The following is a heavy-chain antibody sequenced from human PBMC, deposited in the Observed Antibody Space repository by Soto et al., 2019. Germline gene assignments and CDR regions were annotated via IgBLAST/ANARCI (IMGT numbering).Heavy chain of an antibody. J-gene: IGHJ6*03. V-gene: IGHV6-1*01. CDR1: GDSVSSNSAA. CDR3: ARDLNRSFGSGTHGLYYMDV. Sequence: PSQTLSLTCAISGDSVSSNSAAWNWIRQSPSRGLEWLGRTYYRSRWYNDYAVSVKSRITINPDTSKNQFSLQLNPVTPEDTAVYYCARDLNRSFGSGTHGLYYMDVWGKGTTVTVSS. CDR2: TYYRSRWYN. D-gene: IGHD3-10*01.